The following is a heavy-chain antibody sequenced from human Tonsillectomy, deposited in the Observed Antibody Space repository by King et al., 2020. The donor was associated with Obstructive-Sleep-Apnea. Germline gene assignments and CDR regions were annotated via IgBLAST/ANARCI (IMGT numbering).Heavy chain of an antibody. D-gene: IGHD3-10*01. CDR3: AKNQGPNGAGKLVSNYGIEV. J-gene: IGHJ6*02. CDR1: GFTFSYYG. Sequence: VQLVESGGGVVQPGGSLRLSCEASGFTFSYYGMHWVRQAPGKGLEWVAFIRSDGSKKYYADSVKGRFTISRDNSKNTLYLQMNSLRAEDTAVCYCAKNQGPNGAGKLVSNYGIEVWGQGTKVTV. CDR2: IRSDGSKK. V-gene: IGHV3-30*02.